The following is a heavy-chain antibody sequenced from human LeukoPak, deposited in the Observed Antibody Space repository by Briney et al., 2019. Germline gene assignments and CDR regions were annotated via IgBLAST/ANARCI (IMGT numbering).Heavy chain of an antibody. CDR3: ARDRRWELLRASAFDI. CDR2: IIPIFGTA. J-gene: IGHJ3*02. D-gene: IGHD1-26*01. CDR1: GGTFSSYA. Sequence: SVKVSCKASGGTFSSYAISWVRQAPGQGLEWMGGIIPIFGTANYAQKFQGRVTITADESTSTAYMELSSLRSEDTAVYYCARDRRWELLRASAFDIWGQGTMVTVSS. V-gene: IGHV1-69*13.